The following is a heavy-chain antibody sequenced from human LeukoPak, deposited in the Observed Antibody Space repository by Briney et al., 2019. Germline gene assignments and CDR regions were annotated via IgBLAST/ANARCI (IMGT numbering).Heavy chain of an antibody. CDR2: INHSGGT. V-gene: IGHV4-34*01. CDR3: AGYYYYGMDV. J-gene: IGHJ6*02. Sequence: PLETLSLTCAVYGGSFSGYYWSWIRQPPGKGLEWIGEINHSGGTNYNPSLKSRVTISVDTSKNQFSLKLSSVTAADTAVYHCAGYYYYGMDVWGQGTTVTVSS. CDR1: GGSFSGYY.